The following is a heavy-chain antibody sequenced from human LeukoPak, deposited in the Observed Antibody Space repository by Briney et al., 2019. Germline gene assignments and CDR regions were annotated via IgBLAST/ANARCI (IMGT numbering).Heavy chain of an antibody. V-gene: IGHV1-69*13. Sequence: SVKVSCKASGGTFSSYAISWVRQAPGQGLEWMGGIIPIFGTANYAQKFQGRVTITADESTSTAYMELSSLRSEDTAVYYCARKRYSSSWSHRENWFDPWGQGTLVTVSS. CDR2: IIPIFGTA. D-gene: IGHD6-13*01. CDR1: GGTFSSYA. CDR3: ARKRYSSSWSHRENWFDP. J-gene: IGHJ5*02.